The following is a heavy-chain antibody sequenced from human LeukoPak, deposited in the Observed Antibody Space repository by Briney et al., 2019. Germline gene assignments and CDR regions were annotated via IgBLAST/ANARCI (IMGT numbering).Heavy chain of an antibody. CDR2: IKQGGSEK. CDR3: ARDRNFDSLLFDY. Sequence: PGGSLRLSCAASGFTFSSYWMSWVRQAPGKGLEWVANIKQGGSEKYYVDSVKGRFTISRDNAKNSLYLQMNSLRAEDTAVYYCARDRNFDSLLFDYWGQGTLFTVSS. V-gene: IGHV3-7*03. D-gene: IGHD3-9*01. CDR1: GFTFSSYW. J-gene: IGHJ4*02.